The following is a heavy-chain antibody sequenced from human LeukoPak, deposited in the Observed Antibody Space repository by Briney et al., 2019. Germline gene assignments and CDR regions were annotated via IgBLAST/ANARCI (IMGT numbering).Heavy chain of an antibody. Sequence: EASETLSLTCAVYGGSFSGYYWSWIRQPPGKGLEWIGEINHSGSTNYNPSLKSRVTISVDTSKNQFSLKLSSVTAADTAVYYCARQTGYSYGKFDYWGQGTLVTVSS. CDR1: GGSFSGYY. CDR2: INHSGST. J-gene: IGHJ4*02. V-gene: IGHV4-34*01. CDR3: ARQTGYSYGKFDY. D-gene: IGHD5-18*01.